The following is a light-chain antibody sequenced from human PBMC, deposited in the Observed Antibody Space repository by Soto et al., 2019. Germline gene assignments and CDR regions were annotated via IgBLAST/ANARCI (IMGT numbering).Light chain of an antibody. V-gene: IGKV3-20*01. CDR3: KQYGRSLRT. Sequence: EIVLTQSPATLSLSPGERATLSCRASQSVSNNYLAWYQQKAGQAPRLLIYDASSRATGIPDRFSGSGSGTDFTLTIRRLEPEDFAVYYCKQYGRSLRTFGQGTKVDIK. CDR2: DAS. J-gene: IGKJ1*01. CDR1: QSVSNNY.